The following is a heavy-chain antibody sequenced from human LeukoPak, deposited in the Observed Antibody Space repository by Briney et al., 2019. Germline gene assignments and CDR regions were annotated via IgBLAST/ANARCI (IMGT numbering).Heavy chain of an antibody. CDR3: ARQYSSSTPFDP. V-gene: IGHV4-59*08. J-gene: IGHJ5*02. CDR1: GGSISSYY. CDR2: IYSSGST. D-gene: IGHD6-13*01. Sequence: SETLSLTCTVSGGSISSYYWSWIRQPPGKGLEWIGYIYSSGSTNYNPSLKSRVTISVDTSKNQFSLKLSSVTAADTAVYYCARQYSSSTPFDPWGQGTLVTVSS.